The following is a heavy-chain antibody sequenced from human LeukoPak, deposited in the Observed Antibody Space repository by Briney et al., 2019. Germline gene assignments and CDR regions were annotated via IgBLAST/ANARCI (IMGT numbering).Heavy chain of an antibody. CDR3: ARGNSGSYYGFDY. Sequence: PSKTLSLTCTVSGGSISSYYWSWIRQPPGKGLEWIGYIYYTGSTNYNPSLKSRVTISVDTSKNQFSLKLSSVTAADTAVYYCARGNSGSYYGFDYWGQGTLVTVSS. V-gene: IGHV4-59*01. J-gene: IGHJ4*02. CDR1: GGSISSYY. D-gene: IGHD1-26*01. CDR2: IYYTGST.